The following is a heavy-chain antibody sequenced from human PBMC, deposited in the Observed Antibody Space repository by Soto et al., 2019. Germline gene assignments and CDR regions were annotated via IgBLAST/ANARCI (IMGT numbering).Heavy chain of an antibody. Sequence: PSETLSLTCAVYGGSFSGYYWSWIRQPPGKGLEWIGEINHSGSTNYNPSLKSRVTISVDTSKNQFSLKLSSVTAADTAVYYCARVKRELLLGGMDGWGQGTTVTVSS. CDR2: INHSGST. CDR3: ARVKRELLLGGMDG. CDR1: GGSFSGYY. J-gene: IGHJ6*02. V-gene: IGHV4-34*01. D-gene: IGHD1-26*01.